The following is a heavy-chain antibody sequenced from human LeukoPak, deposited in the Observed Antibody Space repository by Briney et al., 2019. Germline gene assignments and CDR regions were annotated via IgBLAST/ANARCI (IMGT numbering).Heavy chain of an antibody. CDR2: VNWNGGTP. CDR1: GFTFADYA. CDR3: ARVDAISHANWGFGGHSNNFDY. D-gene: IGHD7-27*01. Sequence: PGGSLRLFCAASGFTFADYAMSWVRQAPGKGLEWVSGVNWNGGTPGYADSVKGRFTISRDNTKNSLYLQLHNLRAEDTALYYCARVDAISHANWGFGGHSNNFDYWGQGTLVAVSS. J-gene: IGHJ4*02. V-gene: IGHV3-20*04.